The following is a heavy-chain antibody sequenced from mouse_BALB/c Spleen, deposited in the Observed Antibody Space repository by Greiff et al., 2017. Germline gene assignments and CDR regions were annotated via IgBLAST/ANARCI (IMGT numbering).Heavy chain of an antibody. CDR2: ISSGSSTI. V-gene: IGHV5-17*02. D-gene: IGHD2-14*01. CDR1: GFTFSSFG. CDR3: AREGVRDAMDY. Sequence: EVKLMESGGGLVQPGGSRKLSCAASGFTFSSFGMHWVRQAPEKGLEWVAYISSGSSTIYYADTVKGRFTISRDNPKNTLFLQMTSLRSEDTAMYYCAREGVRDAMDYWGQGTSVTVSS. J-gene: IGHJ4*01.